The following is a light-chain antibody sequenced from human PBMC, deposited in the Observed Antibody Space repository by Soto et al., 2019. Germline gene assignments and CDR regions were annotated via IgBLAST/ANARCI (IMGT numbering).Light chain of an antibody. V-gene: IGKV3-20*01. CDR2: GAS. CDR3: LQYGTSPRT. Sequence: ETVLTQSPGTLSLSPGERATLSCRASQSVSSSSLAWYQQKPGQAPRLLIYGASNRATGIPDRFSGSGSGTDFTLTISRLEPEDFAVYFCLQYGTSPRTFGQGTKVEIK. J-gene: IGKJ1*01. CDR1: QSVSSSS.